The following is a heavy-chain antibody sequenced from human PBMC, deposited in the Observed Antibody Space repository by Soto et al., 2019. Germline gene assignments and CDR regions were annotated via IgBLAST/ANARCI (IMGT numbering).Heavy chain of an antibody. J-gene: IGHJ4*02. CDR2: ISWNSGSI. Sequence: ESGGGLVQPGRSLRLSCAASGFTFDDYAMHWVRQAPGKGLEWVSGISWNSGSIGYADSVKGRFTISRDNAKNSLYLQMNSLRAEDTALYYCARRITIFGVVSYYFDYWGQGTLVTVSS. CDR3: ARRITIFGVVSYYFDY. D-gene: IGHD3-3*01. CDR1: GFTFDDYA. V-gene: IGHV3-9*01.